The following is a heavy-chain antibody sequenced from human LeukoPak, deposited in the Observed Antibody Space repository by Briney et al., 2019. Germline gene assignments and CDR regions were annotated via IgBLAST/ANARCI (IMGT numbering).Heavy chain of an antibody. CDR1: GGSISSSSYY. J-gene: IGHJ5*02. CDR2: IYYSGGT. V-gene: IGHV4-39*01. Sequence: SETLSLTCTVSGGSISSSSYYWGWIRQPPGKGLEWIGSIYYSGGTYYNPSLKSRVTISVDTSKNQFSLKLSLLTAADAAVYYCARHYSSSSEDNWFDPWGQGTLVTVSS. D-gene: IGHD6-6*01. CDR3: ARHYSSSSEDNWFDP.